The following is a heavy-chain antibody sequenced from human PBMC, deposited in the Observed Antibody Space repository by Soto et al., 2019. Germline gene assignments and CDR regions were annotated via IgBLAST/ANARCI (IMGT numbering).Heavy chain of an antibody. D-gene: IGHD3-22*01. Sequence: ASVKVSCKASGGTFSSYAISWVRQAPGQGLEWMGGIIPIFGTANYAQKFQGRVTITADESTSTAYMELSSLRSEDTAVYYCARGGYYDSSGYWSNWFDPWGQGTLVTVSS. V-gene: IGHV1-69*13. CDR3: ARGGYYDSSGYWSNWFDP. CDR2: IIPIFGTA. CDR1: GGTFSSYA. J-gene: IGHJ5*02.